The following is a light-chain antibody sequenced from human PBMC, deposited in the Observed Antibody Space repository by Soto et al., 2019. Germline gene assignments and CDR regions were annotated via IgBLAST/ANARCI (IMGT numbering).Light chain of an antibody. J-gene: IGKJ1*01. CDR1: QSISTW. CDR3: QQYSIYPWT. V-gene: IGKV1-5*01. Sequence: DIQMTQSPSSLSSSVLDRFTITCRASQSISTWLAWYQQKPGKAPKVLIFDASSLESGVPSRFSGSGSATEFTLTISSLQPDDFATYYCQQYSIYPWTFGQGTKVDI. CDR2: DAS.